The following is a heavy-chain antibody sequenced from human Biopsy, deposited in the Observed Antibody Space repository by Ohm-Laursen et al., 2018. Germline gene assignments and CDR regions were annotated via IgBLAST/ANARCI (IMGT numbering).Heavy chain of an antibody. CDR3: ARGNGPSA. J-gene: IGHJ5*02. Sequence: SLRLSCAASGFTFSSYAMTWFRQAPGKGLEWVAIIREHGNEEFYVDSVKGRFTISRDSARNSVYLQMNSLRAEDTAIYYCARGNGPSAWGQGTLVTVSS. CDR1: GFTFSSYA. V-gene: IGHV3-7*04. CDR2: IREHGNEE. D-gene: IGHD4-11*01.